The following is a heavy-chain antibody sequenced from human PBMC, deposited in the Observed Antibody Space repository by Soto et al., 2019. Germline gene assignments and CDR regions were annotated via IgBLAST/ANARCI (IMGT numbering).Heavy chain of an antibody. CDR3: ARDRGVDTDMVTFGY. D-gene: IGHD5-18*01. V-gene: IGHV1-18*04. CDR1: GYTFTSCG. Sequence: GSPVKVSCKASGYTFTSCGISWVRQAPGQGLDRMGSTSAYNGNKKYEQNLQGKANMNTDQSTTTAYMELRSLRSDDTAVYYCARDRGVDTDMVTFGYWG. CDR2: TSAYNGNK. J-gene: IGHJ4*01.